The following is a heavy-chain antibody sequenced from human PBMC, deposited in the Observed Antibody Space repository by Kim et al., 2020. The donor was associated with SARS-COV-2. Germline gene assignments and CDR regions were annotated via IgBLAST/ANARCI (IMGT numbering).Heavy chain of an antibody. CDR2: P. V-gene: IGHV1-3*01. Sequence: PRFSQIFQDRVTFTRDTSASIAYMELSSLTSEGTAVYYCARGGNWNDGFDYWGQGTLVTVSS. CDR3: ARGGNWNDGFDY. D-gene: IGHD1-1*01. J-gene: IGHJ4*02.